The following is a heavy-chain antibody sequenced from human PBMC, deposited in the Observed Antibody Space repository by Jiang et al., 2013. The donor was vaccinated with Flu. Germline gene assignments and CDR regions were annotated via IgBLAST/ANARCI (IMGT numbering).Heavy chain of an antibody. D-gene: IGHD1-26*01. J-gene: IGHJ5*02. V-gene: IGHV1-46*01. Sequence: QSGAEVKKPGGSVRLSCKASGFTFTNYYMHWVRQAPGQGLEWLGSIDPSGDRRTYAQKFQGRVTMTRDTSASTVYMELSRLRYDDTAVYYCASDPVGLTQTNDHWGQGTLVTVSS. CDR3: ASDPVGLTQTNDH. CDR2: IDPSGDRR. CDR1: GFTFTNYY.